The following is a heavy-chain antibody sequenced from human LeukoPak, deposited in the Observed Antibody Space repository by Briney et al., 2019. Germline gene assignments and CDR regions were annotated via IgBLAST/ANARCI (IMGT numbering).Heavy chain of an antibody. V-gene: IGHV3-21*01. CDR1: GFTFSSYS. Sequence: GGSLRLSCAASGFTFSSYSMNWVRQAPGKGLEWVSSISSSSRYIYYADSVKGRFTISRDNAKNSLYLQMNSLRAEDTAVYYCARGRITMVRGVPSSMDVWGKGTTVTVSS. J-gene: IGHJ6*03. CDR3: ARGRITMVRGVPSSMDV. CDR2: ISSSSRYI. D-gene: IGHD3-10*01.